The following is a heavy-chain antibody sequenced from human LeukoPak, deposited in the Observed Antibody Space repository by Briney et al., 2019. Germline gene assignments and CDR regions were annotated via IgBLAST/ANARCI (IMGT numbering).Heavy chain of an antibody. J-gene: IGHJ4*02. V-gene: IGHV3-23*01. CDR3: ARALGGDFFDY. CDR1: RFTFNTYA. D-gene: IGHD3-10*01. CDR2: ISGSGGST. Sequence: GGSLRLSCAASRFTFNTYAMSWVRQAPGKGLEWVSAISGSGGSTYYADSVKGRFTISRDNSKNTLYLQMNSLRAEDTAVYYCARALGGDFFDYWGQGTLVTVSS.